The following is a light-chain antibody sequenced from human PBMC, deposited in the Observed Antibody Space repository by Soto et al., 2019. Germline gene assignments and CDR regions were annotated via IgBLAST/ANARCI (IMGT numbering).Light chain of an antibody. CDR3: QLSYNAWT. Sequence: DIQVTQSPSSLSASVGDSVTITCRTSQRIGTFLNWYQQRQGRAPDLLISSASTLQSGVPSRVNAGGSGTDFTLTITSLQPEDSATYYCQLSYNAWTFGQGTQVEIK. J-gene: IGKJ1*01. CDR2: SAS. V-gene: IGKV1-39*01. CDR1: QRIGTF.